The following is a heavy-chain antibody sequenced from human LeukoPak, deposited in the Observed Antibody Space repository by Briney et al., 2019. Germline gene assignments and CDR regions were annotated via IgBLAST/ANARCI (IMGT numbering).Heavy chain of an antibody. V-gene: IGHV4-38-2*01. D-gene: IGHD1-26*01. CDR2: IYHNGRT. CDR3: ALDPADRGAYYFDY. CDR1: SYSISSGYY. J-gene: IGHJ4*02. Sequence: SETQSLTCDVSSYSISSGYYWGWIRQPPGKGLEWIGSIYHNGRTYYNPSLKSRVTMSVDTSKNHFSLKLNSVTAADTALYYCALDPADRGAYYFDYWGQGTLVTVSS.